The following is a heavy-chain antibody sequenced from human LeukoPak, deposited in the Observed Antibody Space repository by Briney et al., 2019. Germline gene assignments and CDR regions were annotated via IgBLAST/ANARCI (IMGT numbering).Heavy chain of an antibody. CDR2: IYYSGNT. J-gene: IGHJ4*02. CDR3: VRECSGSRFVDY. D-gene: IGHD3-10*02. CDR1: GGSLSSYY. Sequence: SETPSLTCTVSGGSLSSYYWSWIRHPPGKGLGWFGYIYYSGNTKYTPSLKGRFTISLDTSKNQFSLKLSSVTAADTALYYCVRECSGSRFVDYWGQGTLVTVSS. V-gene: IGHV4-59*01.